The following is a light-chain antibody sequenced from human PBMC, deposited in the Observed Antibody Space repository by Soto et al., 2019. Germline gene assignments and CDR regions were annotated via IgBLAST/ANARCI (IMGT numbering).Light chain of an antibody. J-gene: IGLJ1*01. CDR1: ISYILDYYY. CDR3: SSSTNNTTPCV. V-gene: IGLV2-14*01. Sequence: QSLLAHPASVSRSPGHSITISFTQTISYILDYYYFSCYQQHPGKAPKLMMFEVRNRPSWGPYRFSGSKSGYTASLRICGLQAQDAVDYCCSSSTNNTTPCVFGTGTKVTVL. CDR2: EVR.